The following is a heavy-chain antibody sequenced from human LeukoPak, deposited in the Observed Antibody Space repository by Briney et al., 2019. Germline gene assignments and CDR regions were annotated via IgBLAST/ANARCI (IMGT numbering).Heavy chain of an antibody. D-gene: IGHD5-12*01. V-gene: IGHV4-34*01. CDR2: INHSGST. Sequence: ASETLSLTCAVYGGSFSGYYWSWIRQPPGKGLEWIGEINHSGSTNHNPSLKSRVTISVDTSKNQFSLKLSSVTAADTAVYYCARQSGYDLNWGQGTLVTVSS. CDR1: GGSFSGYY. CDR3: ARQSGYDLN. J-gene: IGHJ4*02.